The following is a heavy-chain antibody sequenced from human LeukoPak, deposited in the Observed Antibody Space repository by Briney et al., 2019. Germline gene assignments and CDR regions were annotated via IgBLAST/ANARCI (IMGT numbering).Heavy chain of an antibody. J-gene: IGHJ4*02. D-gene: IGHD3-22*01. Sequence: GGSLRLSCAASGLTFSSYAMTWVRQAPGKGLEWVSGITGSGGSTYYADSVKGRFTISRDNSKNTLYVQMNSLRAEDTAVYYCATSDYYDSSGYYYGSDYWGQGTLVTVSS. V-gene: IGHV3-23*01. CDR1: GLTFSSYA. CDR2: ITGSGGST. CDR3: ATSDYYDSSGYYYGSDY.